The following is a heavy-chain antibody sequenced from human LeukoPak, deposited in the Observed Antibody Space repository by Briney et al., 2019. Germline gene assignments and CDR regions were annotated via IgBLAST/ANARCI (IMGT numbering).Heavy chain of an antibody. CDR2: IKEDGSAK. CDR3: ATYSGSSSMDF. CDR1: GFTFSNYW. D-gene: IGHD1-26*01. J-gene: IGHJ4*02. Sequence: GGSLRLSCEASGFTFSNYWMSWVRRAPGKGLEWVANIKEDGSAKYYVDSVKGRFTISRDNAKSSLYLQMNSLRAEDTSVYYCATYSGSSSMDFWGQGTLVTFTS. V-gene: IGHV3-7*01.